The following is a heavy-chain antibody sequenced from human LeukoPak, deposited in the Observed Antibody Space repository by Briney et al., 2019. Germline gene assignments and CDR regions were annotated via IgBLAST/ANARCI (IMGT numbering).Heavy chain of an antibody. CDR3: ARASGGDCCTFDY. V-gene: IGHV1-69*05. J-gene: IGHJ4*02. CDR1: GGTFSSYA. D-gene: IGHD2-21*02. Sequence: SVKVSCKASGGTFSSYAISWVRQAPGQGLEWMGRVIPIFGTANYAQKFEGRVTITTDESTSTAYMELSSLRSEDTAVYYCARASGGDCCTFDYWGQGTLVTVSS. CDR2: VIPIFGTA.